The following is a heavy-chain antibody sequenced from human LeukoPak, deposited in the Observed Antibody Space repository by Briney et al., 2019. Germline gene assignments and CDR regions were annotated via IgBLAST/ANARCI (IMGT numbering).Heavy chain of an antibody. CDR2: IKSKTDGGTT. CDR3: TTEYRNYYDGSGYQTGCAY. J-gene: IGHJ4*02. D-gene: IGHD3-22*01. CDR1: GFTFSNAW. Sequence: GGSLRLSCAASGFTFSNAWMSWVRQAPGKGLEWVGRIKSKTDGGTTDYAAPVKGRFTISRDDSKNTLYLQMNSLKTEDTAVYYCTTEYRNYYDGSGYQTGCAYWGQGTLVTVSS. V-gene: IGHV3-15*01.